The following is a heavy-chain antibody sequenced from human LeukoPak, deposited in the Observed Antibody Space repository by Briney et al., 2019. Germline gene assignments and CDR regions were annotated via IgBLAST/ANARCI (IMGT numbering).Heavy chain of an antibody. CDR3: ARGYCSGGSCYRPFDY. J-gene: IGHJ4*02. CDR2: INSDGSST. Sequence: PGGSLRLSCAASGFTFSSYWMHWVSHAPGKGLVWVSRINSDGSSTDYADSVKGRFTISRDNAKNALYLQMNSLRAEGTAVYYCARGYCSGGSCYRPFDYWGQGTLVTVSS. V-gene: IGHV3-74*01. D-gene: IGHD2-15*01. CDR1: GFTFSSYW.